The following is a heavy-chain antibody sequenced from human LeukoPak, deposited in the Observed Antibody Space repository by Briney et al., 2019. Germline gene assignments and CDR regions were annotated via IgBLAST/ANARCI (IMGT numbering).Heavy chain of an antibody. CDR1: GFTFSTYA. D-gene: IGHD5-12*01. CDR3: ARENWWLRFNWFDP. CDR2: ILYDGSNK. V-gene: IGHV3-30*04. Sequence: QTGGSLRLSCSASGFTFSTYAMHWVRQTPGKGLEWAALILYDGSNKYYADSVKGRFTISRDNAKNTLYLQMNSLRAEDTAVYYCARENWWLRFNWFDPWGQGTLVTVSS. J-gene: IGHJ5*02.